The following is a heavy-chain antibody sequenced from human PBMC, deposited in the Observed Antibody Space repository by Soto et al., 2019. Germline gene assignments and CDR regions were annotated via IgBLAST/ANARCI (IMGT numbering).Heavy chain of an antibody. V-gene: IGHV3-21*01. Sequence: GGSLRLSCAASGFTFSSYSMNWVRQAPGKGLEWVSSISSSSSYIYYADSVKGRFTISRDNAKNSLYLQMNSLRAEDTAVYYCAIDLSQGYCSGGSCKKYFDYWGQGTLVTVSS. CDR3: AIDLSQGYCSGGSCKKYFDY. D-gene: IGHD2-15*01. J-gene: IGHJ4*02. CDR2: ISSSSSYI. CDR1: GFTFSSYS.